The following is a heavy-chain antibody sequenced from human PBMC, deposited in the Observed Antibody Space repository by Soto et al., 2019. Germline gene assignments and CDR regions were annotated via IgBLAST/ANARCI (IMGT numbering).Heavy chain of an antibody. D-gene: IGHD3-3*01. CDR1: GYPFPSYG. J-gene: IGHJ6*02. V-gene: IGHV1-18*01. CDR3: ARDPADYDFWGGMDV. CDR2: ISAYNGNT. Sequence: QVQLVQSGAEVKKPGASVKVSCKAPGYPFPSYGLSWVRQAPGQGLEWMGWISAYNGNTNYAQKLQGRVTLTTDTSTSTAYMELRSLGADDTAVYYGARDPADYDFWGGMDVWGQGTTVTVSS.